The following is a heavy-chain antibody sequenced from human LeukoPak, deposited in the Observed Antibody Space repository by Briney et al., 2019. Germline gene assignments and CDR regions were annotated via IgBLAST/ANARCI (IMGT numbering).Heavy chain of an antibody. J-gene: IGHJ4*02. CDR2: IYYSGST. D-gene: IGHD6-13*01. Sequence: SESLSLTCTVSGGSISSSSYYWGWIRQPRQPPGKGLEWIGSIYYSGSTYHNPSLKSRVTISVDTSKNQFSLKLSSVTAADTAVYYCARHPSGQQLATDWGQGTLVTVSS. CDR3: ARHPSGQQLATD. CDR1: GGSISSSSYY. V-gene: IGHV4-39*01.